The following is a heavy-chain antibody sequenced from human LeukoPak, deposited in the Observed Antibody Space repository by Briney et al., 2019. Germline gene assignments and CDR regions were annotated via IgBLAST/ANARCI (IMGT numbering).Heavy chain of an antibody. CDR1: GFTFSDYY. V-gene: IGHV3-11*01. Sequence: GGSLRLSCAASGFTFSDYYMSWIRQAPGKELEWVSYISSSGSTIYYADSVKGRFTISRDNAKNSLYLQMNSLRAEDTAVYYCAKDSSSWYYFDYWGQGTLVTVSS. CDR3: AKDSSSWYYFDY. J-gene: IGHJ4*02. D-gene: IGHD6-13*01. CDR2: ISSSGSTI.